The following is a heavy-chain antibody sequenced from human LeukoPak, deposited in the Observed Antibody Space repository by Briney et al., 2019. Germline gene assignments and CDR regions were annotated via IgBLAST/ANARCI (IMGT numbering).Heavy chain of an antibody. CDR2: IYTSGST. CDR3: ARVPQGYCSSTSCYIGDAFDI. CDR1: GGPISSGSYY. Sequence: SQTLSLTCTVSGGPISSGSYYWSWIRQPAGKGLEWIGRIYTSGSTNYNPSLKSRVTISVDTSKNQFSLKLSSVTAADTAVYYCARVPQGYCSSTSCYIGDAFDIWGQGTMVTVSS. D-gene: IGHD2-2*02. J-gene: IGHJ3*02. V-gene: IGHV4-61*02.